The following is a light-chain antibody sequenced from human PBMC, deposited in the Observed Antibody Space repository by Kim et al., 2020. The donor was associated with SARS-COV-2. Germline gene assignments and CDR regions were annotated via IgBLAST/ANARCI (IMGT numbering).Light chain of an antibody. CDR2: DVF. V-gene: IGKV3-15*01. J-gene: IGKJ4*01. CDR3: QQYNAWPLT. CDR1: QILSSD. Sequence: PGERATRSCRASQILSSDLAWYQQRPGQAPRLLIYDVFTRATGIPARFSGSGSGTDFSLTISSLQSEDFGVYYCQQYNAWPLTFGGGTKVDIK.